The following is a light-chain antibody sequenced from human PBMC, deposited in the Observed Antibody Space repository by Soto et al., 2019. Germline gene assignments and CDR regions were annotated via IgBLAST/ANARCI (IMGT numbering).Light chain of an antibody. CDR3: SSYTSSGPR. J-gene: IGLJ3*02. CDR1: SSDVGDYNY. Sequence: QAVVTQPASVSGSPGQSITISCTGTSSDVGDYNYVSWYQQHPGKAPKLMIYDVSNRPSGVSNRFSGSKSGNTASLTISGLQAEDEADYYCSSYTSSGPRFGGGTKVTVL. CDR2: DVS. V-gene: IGLV2-14*01.